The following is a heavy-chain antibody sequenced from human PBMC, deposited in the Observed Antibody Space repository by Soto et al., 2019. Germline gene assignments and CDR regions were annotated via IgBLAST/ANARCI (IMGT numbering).Heavy chain of an antibody. D-gene: IGHD6-13*01. V-gene: IGHV1-69*02. CDR2: IIPILGIA. CDR3: SCEGGRKAAALIDY. J-gene: IGHJ4*02. Sequence: ASVKVSCKASGGTFSSYTISWVRQAPGQGLEWMGRIIPILGIANYAQKFQGRVTITADKSTSTAYMELSSLRSEDTAVYYCSCEGGRKAAALIDYWGQGTLVTVSS. CDR1: GGTFSSYT.